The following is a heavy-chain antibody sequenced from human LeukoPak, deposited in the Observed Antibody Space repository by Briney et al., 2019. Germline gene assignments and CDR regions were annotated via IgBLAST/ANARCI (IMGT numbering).Heavy chain of an antibody. CDR1: GYTFTGYY. J-gene: IGHJ5*02. Sequence: ASVKVSCKASGYTFTGYYMHWVRQAPGQGLEGMGWINPNSGGTNYAQKFQGRVTMTRDTSISTAYMELSRLRSDDTAVYYCARSKESVAALFDPWGQGTLVTVSS. CDR3: ARSKESVAALFDP. CDR2: INPNSGGT. V-gene: IGHV1-2*02. D-gene: IGHD2-15*01.